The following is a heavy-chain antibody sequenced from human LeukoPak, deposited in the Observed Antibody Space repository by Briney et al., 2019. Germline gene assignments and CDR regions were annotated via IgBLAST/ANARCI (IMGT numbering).Heavy chain of an antibody. V-gene: IGHV3-74*01. Sequence: PGGSQRLSCAASGFTFSNYWMHWVRQAPGKGLVWVSRINSDGINTSYADSVKGRFTISRDNAKNTLDLQMNSLRAEDTAVYYCARDGRLLNYNMDVWGKGTTVTVSS. CDR2: INSDGINT. CDR1: GFTFSNYW. CDR3: ARDGRLLNYNMDV. J-gene: IGHJ6*03. D-gene: IGHD2-15*01.